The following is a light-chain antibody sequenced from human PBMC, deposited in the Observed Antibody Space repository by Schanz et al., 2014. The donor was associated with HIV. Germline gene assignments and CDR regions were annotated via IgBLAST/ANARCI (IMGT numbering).Light chain of an antibody. CDR2: AAS. CDR3: QHYSGYPLT. V-gene: IGKV1-9*01. J-gene: IGKJ4*01. Sequence: IQLTQSPSSLSASVGDRVTITCRASQDISTSLAWYQQKAGMAPKLLIYAASTLQTGVPSRFSGSGSGTGFTLTISSLQPEDFATYYCQHYSGYPLTFGGGTRVDIK. CDR1: QDISTS.